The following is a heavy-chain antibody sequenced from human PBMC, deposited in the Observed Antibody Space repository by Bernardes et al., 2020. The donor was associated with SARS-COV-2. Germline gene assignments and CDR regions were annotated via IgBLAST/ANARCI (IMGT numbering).Heavy chain of an antibody. CDR2: INHSGSS. CDR1: GGSFSGYF. V-gene: IGHV4-34*01. J-gene: IGHJ4*02. Sequence: ETLSLTCAVFGGSFSGYFWTWIRQPPGKGLEWIGQINHSGSSNYNPSLKSRVTMSVDPSKNQFSLKLTSVTAADTAVYCCARGAPGYWGQGTLVTVSS. CDR3: ARGAPGY. D-gene: IGHD1-1*01.